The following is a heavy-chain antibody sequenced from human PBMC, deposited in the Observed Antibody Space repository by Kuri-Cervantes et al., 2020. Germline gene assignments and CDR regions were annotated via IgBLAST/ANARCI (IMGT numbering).Heavy chain of an antibody. D-gene: IGHD6-13*01. J-gene: IGHJ4*02. CDR1: GYTFTGYY. V-gene: IGHV1-2*02. Sequence: ASVKVSCKASGYTFTGYYMHWVRQAPGQGLEWMGWINPNSGGTTYTQKFQGRVTMTRDTSISTAYMELSSLRSEDTAVYYCARAYPGSSSSYVYWGQGTLVTVSS. CDR3: ARAYPGSSSSYVY. CDR2: INPNSGGT.